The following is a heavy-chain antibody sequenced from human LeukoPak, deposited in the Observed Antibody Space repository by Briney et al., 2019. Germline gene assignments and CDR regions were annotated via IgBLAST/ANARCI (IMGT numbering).Heavy chain of an antibody. D-gene: IGHD1-26*01. J-gene: IGHJ4*02. CDR2: IYYSGST. CDR1: GGFISSYY. V-gene: IGHV4-59*08. CDR3: ASRIVGATPYFDY. Sequence: SETLSLTCSVSGGFISSYYWSWIRQPPGKGLEWIGYIYYSGSTNYNPSLKSRVTISIDTSKTQFSLKLSSVTAADTAVYYCASRIVGATPYFDYWGQGTLVTVSS.